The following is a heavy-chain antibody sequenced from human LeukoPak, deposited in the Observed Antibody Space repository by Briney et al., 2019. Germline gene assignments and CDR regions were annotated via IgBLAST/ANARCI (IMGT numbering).Heavy chain of an antibody. D-gene: IGHD3-10*01. V-gene: IGHV4-34*01. Sequence: SETLSLTCAVYGGSFSGYYWSWIRQPPGKGLEWIGEINHSGSTNYNPSLKSRVTISVDTSKNQFSLKLSSVTAADTAVYYCARDAFLISTMVRGAQVAFDIWGQGTMVTVSS. J-gene: IGHJ3*02. CDR2: INHSGST. CDR1: GGSFSGYY. CDR3: ARDAFLISTMVRGAQVAFDI.